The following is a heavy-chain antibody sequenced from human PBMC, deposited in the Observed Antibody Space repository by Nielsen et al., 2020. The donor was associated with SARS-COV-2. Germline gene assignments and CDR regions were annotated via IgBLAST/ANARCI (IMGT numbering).Heavy chain of an antibody. CDR2: IYYSGST. Sequence: ESLKISCTASGVSIRSYYWSWIRQPPGKGLEWIGYIYYSGSTNYNPSLKSRVTISVDTSKNQFSLKLSSVTAADTAVYYCARTITICGVVIRGSMDVWGQGTTVTVSS. D-gene: IGHD3-3*01. V-gene: IGHV4-59*08. CDR1: GVSIRSYY. CDR3: ARTITICGVVIRGSMDV. J-gene: IGHJ6*02.